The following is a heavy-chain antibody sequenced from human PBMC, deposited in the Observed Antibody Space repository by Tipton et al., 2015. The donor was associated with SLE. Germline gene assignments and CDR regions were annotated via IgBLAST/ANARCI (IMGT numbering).Heavy chain of an antibody. CDR1: GLTFSTYG. CDR2: ITGNGLNT. Sequence: GSLRLSCAASGLTFSTYGMSWVRQAPGKGLEWVSLITGNGLNTYYADSVKGRFAISRDNSKNTLHLQMNSLRAEDTAVYFCAGDDYASGITWGQGTLVTVSS. J-gene: IGHJ5*02. D-gene: IGHD3-10*01. CDR3: AGDDYASGIT. V-gene: IGHV3-23*01.